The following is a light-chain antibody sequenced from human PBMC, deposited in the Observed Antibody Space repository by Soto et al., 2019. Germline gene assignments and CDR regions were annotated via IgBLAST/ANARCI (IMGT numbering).Light chain of an antibody. Sequence: QSVLTHPASLSGSPGQSITVSCTGTSSDLGNYNYVSWYQHHPGKAPKLMVYEVSNRPSGVSNRFSGSKSGNTASLTISGLQVEDEAEYYCSSYTSSGTLVFGAGTKVTV. V-gene: IGLV2-14*01. J-gene: IGLJ1*01. CDR3: SSYTSSGTLV. CDR1: SSDLGNYNY. CDR2: EVS.